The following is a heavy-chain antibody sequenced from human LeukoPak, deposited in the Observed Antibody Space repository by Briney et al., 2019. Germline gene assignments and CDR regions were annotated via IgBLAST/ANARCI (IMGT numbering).Heavy chain of an antibody. CDR1: GYTFSSHG. CDR3: ARGAYYDFWSGYYSTYYGMDV. Sequence: ASVKVSCKASGYTFSSHGISWVRQAPGQGLEWMGWISAYNGNTNYAQKLQGRVTMTTDTSTSTAYMELRSLRSDDTAVYYCARGAYYDFWSGYYSTYYGMDVWGQGTTVTVSS. CDR2: ISAYNGNT. V-gene: IGHV1-18*01. D-gene: IGHD3-3*01. J-gene: IGHJ6*02.